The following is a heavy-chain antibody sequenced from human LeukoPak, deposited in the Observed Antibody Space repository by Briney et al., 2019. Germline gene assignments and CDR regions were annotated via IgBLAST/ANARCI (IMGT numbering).Heavy chain of an antibody. CDR3: ARGRGQWLVLAGSTDLDY. Sequence: NPSETLSLTCAVYGGSFSGYYWSWVRQAPGKGLEWVSSISSSSSYIYYADSVKGRFTISRDNAKNSLYLQMNSLRAEDTAVYYCARGRGQWLVLAGSTDLDYWGQGTLVTVSS. V-gene: IGHV3-21*01. J-gene: IGHJ4*02. CDR2: ISSSSSYI. D-gene: IGHD6-19*01. CDR1: GGSFSGYY.